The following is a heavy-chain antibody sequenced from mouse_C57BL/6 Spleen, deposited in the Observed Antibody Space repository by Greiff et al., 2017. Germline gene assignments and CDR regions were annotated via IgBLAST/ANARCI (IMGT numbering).Heavy chain of an antibody. CDR3: ARQGIITTVVDWYFDV. CDR2: ISSGGSYT. D-gene: IGHD1-1*01. CDR1: GFTFSSYG. V-gene: IGHV5-6*01. Sequence: EVQRVESGGDLVKPGGSLKLSCAASGFTFSSYGMSWVRQTPDKRLEWVATISSGGSYTYYPDSVKGRFTISRDNAKNTLYLQMSSLKSEDTAMYYCARQGIITTVVDWYFDVWGTGTTVTVSS. J-gene: IGHJ1*03.